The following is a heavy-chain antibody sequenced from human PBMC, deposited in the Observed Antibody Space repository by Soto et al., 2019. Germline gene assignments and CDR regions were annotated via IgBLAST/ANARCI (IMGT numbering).Heavy chain of an antibody. CDR2: ISSSGSTI. Sequence: GGSLRLSCSASGFTFSDYYMSWIRQAPGKGLEWVSHISSSGSTIYHADSVKGRFAISRNNAKNSLYLQMNSLRAEDTAVYYCARVGPPSDVWGQGTTVTVSS. CDR3: ARVGPPSDV. CDR1: GFTFSDYY. J-gene: IGHJ6*02. V-gene: IGHV3-11*01.